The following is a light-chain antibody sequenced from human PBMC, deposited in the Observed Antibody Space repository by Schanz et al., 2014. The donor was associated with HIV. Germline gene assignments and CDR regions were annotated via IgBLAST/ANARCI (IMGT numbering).Light chain of an antibody. CDR2: EVS. Sequence: QSALTQPPSVSGSPGQSVTISCTGTSSDVGSYNRVSWYQQPPGTAPKLMIYEVSDRPSGVPDRFSGSKSGNTASLTISALQAEDEADYYCSSYTSRNTLIFGGGTKVTVL. V-gene: IGLV2-18*02. CDR3: SSYTSRNTLI. CDR1: SSDVGSYNR. J-gene: IGLJ2*01.